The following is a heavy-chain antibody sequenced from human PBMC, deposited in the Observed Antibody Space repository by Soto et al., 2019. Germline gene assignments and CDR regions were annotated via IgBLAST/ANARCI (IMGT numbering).Heavy chain of an antibody. V-gene: IGHV4-34*01. CDR2: INHSGST. CDR3: ARLDLGYDGYYFDY. Sequence: PSETLSLTCAVYGGSFSGYYWSWIRQPPGKGLEWIGEINHSGSTNYNPSLKSRVTISVDTSKNQFSLKLSSVTAADTAVYYCARLDLGYDGYYFDYWGQGTLVTVSS. CDR1: GGSFSGYY. D-gene: IGHD3-16*01. J-gene: IGHJ4*02.